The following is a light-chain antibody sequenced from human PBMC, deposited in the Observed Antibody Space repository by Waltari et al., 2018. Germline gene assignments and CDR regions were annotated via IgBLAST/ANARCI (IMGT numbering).Light chain of an antibody. CDR1: RSDVGGYNY. V-gene: IGLV2-14*01. J-gene: IGLJ2*01. CDR3: GSYTSDSSVV. Sequence: QSALTQPASVSGSHGQSITISCTGTRSDVGGYNYVSWYQQHPDKVPKLIIYDVSNRPSGISNRFSGSKSGNTASLTISGLQAEDEADYFCGSYTSDSSVVFGGGTRLTVL. CDR2: DVS.